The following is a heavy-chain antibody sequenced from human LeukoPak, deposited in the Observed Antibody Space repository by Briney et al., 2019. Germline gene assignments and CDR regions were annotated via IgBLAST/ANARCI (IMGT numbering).Heavy chain of an antibody. V-gene: IGHV3-30*02. J-gene: IGHJ4*02. CDR2: IWYDGSNK. CDR1: GFTFSSYG. Sequence: GGSLRLSCAASGFTFSSYGMHWVRQAPGKGLGWVAVIWYDGSNKYYADSVKGRFTISRDNSKNTLYLQMNSLTPEDTAVYYCVPAFKREAPPPGFDFWGQGTLVTVSS. CDR3: VPAFKREAPPPGFDF. D-gene: IGHD1-14*01.